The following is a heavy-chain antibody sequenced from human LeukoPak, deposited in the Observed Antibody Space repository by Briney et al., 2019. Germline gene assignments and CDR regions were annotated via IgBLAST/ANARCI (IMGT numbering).Heavy chain of an antibody. Sequence: ASVKASCKASGYTFTSYGISWVRQAPGQGLEWMGWISAYNGNTNYAQKLQGRVTMTTDTSTSTAYMELRSLRSDDTAVYYCARDSYGGYGVYYYYYYGMDVWGQGTTVTVSS. J-gene: IGHJ6*02. CDR3: ARDSYGGYGVYYYYYYGMDV. CDR1: GYTFTSYG. V-gene: IGHV1-18*01. D-gene: IGHD5-12*01. CDR2: ISAYNGNT.